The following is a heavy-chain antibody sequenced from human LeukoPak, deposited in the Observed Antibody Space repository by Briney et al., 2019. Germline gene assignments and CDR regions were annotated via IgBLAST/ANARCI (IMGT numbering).Heavy chain of an antibody. J-gene: IGHJ4*02. D-gene: IGHD6-13*01. CDR3: ARARALGTSSWYFDY. CDR2: ISAYNGNT. V-gene: IGHV1-18*01. CDR1: GYTFTSYG. Sequence: ASVKVSCKASGYTFTSYGISWVRQAPGQGLEWMGWISAYNGNTNYAQKLQGRVTMTTDTSTSTAYMELRSLRSDDTAVYYCARARALGTSSWYFDYWGQGTLVTVSS.